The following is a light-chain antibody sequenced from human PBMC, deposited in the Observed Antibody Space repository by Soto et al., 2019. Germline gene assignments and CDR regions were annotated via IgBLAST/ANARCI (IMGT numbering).Light chain of an antibody. CDR1: QSVSSSY. J-gene: IGKJ2*01. Sequence: EIVLTQSPGTLSLSPGERATLSCRASQSVSSSYLAWYQQKPGQAPRLLIYGASSRATGIPDRFSGSGSGTYFTLTISRLEPEYFAVYYCQQYGSPVTFGQGTKLEIK. CDR3: QQYGSPVT. CDR2: GAS. V-gene: IGKV3-20*01.